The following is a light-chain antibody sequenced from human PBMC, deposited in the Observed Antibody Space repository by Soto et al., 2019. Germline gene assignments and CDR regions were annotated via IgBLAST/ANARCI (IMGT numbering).Light chain of an antibody. V-gene: IGKV1-39*01. Sequence: DIQMTQSPSSLSASVGDIVTITCRASQSISSYLNWYQQKPGKAPKHLIYAASSLQSGIPSRFSGSGTGTDFALTISSLHPEDLATYYCQQSYSTLITLGQGTRREIK. CDR3: QQSYSTLIT. J-gene: IGKJ5*01. CDR2: AAS. CDR1: QSISSY.